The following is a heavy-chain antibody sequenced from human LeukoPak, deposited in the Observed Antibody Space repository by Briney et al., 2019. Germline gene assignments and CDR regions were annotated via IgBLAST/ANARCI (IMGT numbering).Heavy chain of an antibody. V-gene: IGHV3-11*01. CDR2: ISSSGSTI. CDR3: ARVGKGDYGGNGYYYYGMDV. Sequence: GGSLRLSCAASGLTFSDYYMSWTRQAPGKGLEWVSYISSSGSTIYYADSVKGRFTISRDNAKNSLYLQMNSLRAEDTAVYYCARVGKGDYGGNGYYYYGMDVWGQGTTVTVSS. D-gene: IGHD4-23*01. CDR1: GLTFSDYY. J-gene: IGHJ6*02.